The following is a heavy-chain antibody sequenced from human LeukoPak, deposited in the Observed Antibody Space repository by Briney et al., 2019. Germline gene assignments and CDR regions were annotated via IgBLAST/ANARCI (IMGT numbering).Heavy chain of an antibody. CDR2: IYHSGST. J-gene: IGHJ5*02. V-gene: IGHV4-38-2*01. D-gene: IGHD5-18*01. Sequence: SETLSPTCAVSGYSISSGYYWGWIRQPPGKGLEWIGSIYHSGSTYYNPSLKSRVTISVDTSKNQFSLKLSSVTAADTAVYYCARVDTAMVTGFGWFDPWGQGTLVTVSS. CDR1: GYSISSGYY. CDR3: ARVDTAMVTGFGWFDP.